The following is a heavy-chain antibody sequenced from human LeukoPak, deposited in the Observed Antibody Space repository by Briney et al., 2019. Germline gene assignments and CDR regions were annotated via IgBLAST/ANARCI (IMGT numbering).Heavy chain of an antibody. D-gene: IGHD3-22*01. CDR1: GFTFSSYA. Sequence: PGGSLRLSCAASGFTFSSYAISWVRQAPGQGLEWMGGIIPIFGTANYAQKFQGRVTITADESTSTAYMELSSLRSEDTAVYYCARSYYDSSGYYDLWGQGTLVTVSS. V-gene: IGHV1-69*01. J-gene: IGHJ5*02. CDR3: ARSYYDSSGYYDL. CDR2: IIPIFGTA.